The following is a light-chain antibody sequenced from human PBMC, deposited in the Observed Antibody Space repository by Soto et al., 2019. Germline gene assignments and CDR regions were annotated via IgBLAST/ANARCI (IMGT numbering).Light chain of an antibody. Sequence: IQRTQSPSTLSASVGDRVTITCRASQSISSWLAWYQQKPGKAPKLLIYDASSLESGVPSRFSGSGSGTEFPLTISSLQPDDFATYYCQQYNSYSPTFGQGTKVDIK. V-gene: IGKV1-5*01. CDR3: QQYNSYSPT. J-gene: IGKJ1*01. CDR2: DAS. CDR1: QSISSW.